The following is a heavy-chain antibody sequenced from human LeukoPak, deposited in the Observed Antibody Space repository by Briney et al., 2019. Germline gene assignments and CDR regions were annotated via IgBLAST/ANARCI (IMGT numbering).Heavy chain of an antibody. J-gene: IGHJ4*02. CDR2: INPRDGST. V-gene: IGHV1-46*03. D-gene: IGHD2-15*01. CDR3: ARVYCSGGGCYEFDF. Sequence: GASVKVSCKAAGYTFTNYYMQWVRQAPGQGLEWMGIINPRDGSTSYAQKFQGRVTVTRDTSTSTVYMELSSLRSEDTAVYYCARVYCSGGGCYEFDFWGQGTLVTVSS. CDR1: GYTFTNYY.